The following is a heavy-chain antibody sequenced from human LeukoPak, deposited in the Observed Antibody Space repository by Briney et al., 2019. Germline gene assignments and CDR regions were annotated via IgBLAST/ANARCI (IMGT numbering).Heavy chain of an antibody. V-gene: IGHV3-53*01. Sequence: GGSLRLSCAASGFTVSSNYMSWVRQAPGEGLEWVSVIYSGGSTYYADSVKGRFTISRDNSKNTLYLQMNSLRAEDTAVYYCARVKAEYYYYMDVWGKGTTVTVSS. CDR2: IYSGGST. CDR1: GFTVSSNY. D-gene: IGHD6-25*01. J-gene: IGHJ6*03. CDR3: ARVKAEYYYYMDV.